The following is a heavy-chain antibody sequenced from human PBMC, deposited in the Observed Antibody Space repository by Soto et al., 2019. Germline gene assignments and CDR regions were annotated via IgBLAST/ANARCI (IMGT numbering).Heavy chain of an antibody. Sequence: SVKVSCKTTGYTFSNYGITWVRQAPGQPLEWLGWISLYSDGTNYAQKFQGRVSMTTDTSTTTAYMELRSLRSDDTAVYYCARVVPGAEAWFGPWGQGTLVTVSS. V-gene: IGHV1-18*01. CDR2: ISLYSDGT. CDR1: GYTFSNYG. J-gene: IGHJ5*02. D-gene: IGHD2-2*01. CDR3: ARVVPGAEAWFGP.